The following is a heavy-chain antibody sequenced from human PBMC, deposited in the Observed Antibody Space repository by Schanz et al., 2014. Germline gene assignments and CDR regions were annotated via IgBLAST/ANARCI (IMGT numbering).Heavy chain of an antibody. J-gene: IGHJ3*02. CDR2: ISGSGGST. D-gene: IGHD3-10*01. CDR1: GFSFTTYA. CDR3: AKGRFGELSAFDI. V-gene: IGHV3-23*01. Sequence: VQLLESGGGLVQPGGSLRLSCASSGFSFTTYAMSWVRQAPGKGLEWVSAISGSGGSTYYADSVKGRFTISRDNSKNTLYLQMNSLRAEDTAVYYCAKGRFGELSAFDIWGQGTMVTVSS.